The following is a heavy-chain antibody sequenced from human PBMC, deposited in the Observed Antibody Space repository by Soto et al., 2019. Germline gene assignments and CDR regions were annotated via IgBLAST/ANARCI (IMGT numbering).Heavy chain of an antibody. V-gene: IGHV1-46*02. CDR1: GYNFNQYY. CDR2: LRPSDGST. D-gene: IGHD2-21*02. CDR3: ARGLPAGVVTAQDS. Sequence: QVHLVQSGAEVKKPGASVKLSCKASGYNFNQYYVNWVRQAPGQGLEWMGILRPSDGSTTYAQKFRGRVTMPRDASTSTAYRELSRLRAGDTAVYYCARGLPAGVVTAQDSWGQGTLVTVSS. J-gene: IGHJ5*01.